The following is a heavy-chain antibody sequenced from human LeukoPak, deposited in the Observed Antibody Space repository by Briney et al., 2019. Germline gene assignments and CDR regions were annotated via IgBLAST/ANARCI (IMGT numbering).Heavy chain of an antibody. V-gene: IGHV3-21*01. D-gene: IGHD6-13*01. CDR3: ARDLAVWGQTAAAGT. CDR1: GFTFSSYS. J-gene: IGHJ4*02. Sequence: PGGSLRLSRAASGFTFSSYSMNWVRQAPGKGLEWVSSISSSSSYIYYADSVKGRFTISRDNAKNSLYLQMNSLRAEDTAVYYCARDLAVWGQTAAAGTWGQGTLVTVSS. CDR2: ISSSSSYI.